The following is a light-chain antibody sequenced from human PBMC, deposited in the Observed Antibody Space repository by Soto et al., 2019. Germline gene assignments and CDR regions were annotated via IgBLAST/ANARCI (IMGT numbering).Light chain of an antibody. V-gene: IGLV2-23*01. CDR3: CSYANSGSFV. Sequence: QSVLTQPASVSGTPGQSFTISCTGTNSDVGSRNLVSWYQQHPGIAPKLIIYEGSRRPSGISHRFSGSRSGNTASLTISGLRAEDEADYYCCSYANSGSFVFGTGTKVTVL. CDR1: NSDVGSRNL. J-gene: IGLJ1*01. CDR2: EGS.